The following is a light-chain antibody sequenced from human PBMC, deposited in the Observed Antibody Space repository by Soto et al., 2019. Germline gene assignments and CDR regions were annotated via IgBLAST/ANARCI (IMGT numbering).Light chain of an antibody. CDR2: GVS. CDR3: QQYHNWPPT. V-gene: IGKV3-15*01. CDR1: QSVSRN. Sequence: EIVMTQSPATLSVSPGERATLFCRASQSVSRNLAWHQQKPGQAPRLLIYGVSTRATGVPARFSGSGSVTEFSLTISSLQSEDFAVYSCQQYHNWPPTFGPGTKVDIK. J-gene: IGKJ3*01.